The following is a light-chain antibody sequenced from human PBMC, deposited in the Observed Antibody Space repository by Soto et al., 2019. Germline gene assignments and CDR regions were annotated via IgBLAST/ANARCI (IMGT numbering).Light chain of an antibody. V-gene: IGKV1-5*01. CDR3: QHYNGYPFT. CDR1: QSISTW. Sequence: DIPMTQSPSTLSASVGDRVTITCRASQSISTWLAWYHQKPGKAPNLLIYDASSLQSGVPSRFSGSGSGTEFTLTISSLQPDDFATYYCQHYNGYPFTFGPGTKVDGK. J-gene: IGKJ3*01. CDR2: DAS.